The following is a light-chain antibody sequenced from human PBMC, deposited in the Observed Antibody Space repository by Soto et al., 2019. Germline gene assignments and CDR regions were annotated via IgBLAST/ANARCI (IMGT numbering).Light chain of an antibody. CDR1: QSVSSDY. J-gene: IGKJ1*01. CDR2: DAS. V-gene: IGKV3-20*01. CDR3: QQYGTSPWT. Sequence: EVVLAQSPGTLSLSPGERATLSCRASQSVSSDYLAWYQQKPGQAPRLLIYDASNRATGIPGRFSGSGSGTDFTLTIGRLEPEDFAVYYCQQYGTSPWTFGQGTKLDIK.